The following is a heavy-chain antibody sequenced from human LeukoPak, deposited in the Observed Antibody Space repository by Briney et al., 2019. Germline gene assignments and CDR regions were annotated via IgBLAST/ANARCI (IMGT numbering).Heavy chain of an antibody. J-gene: IGHJ4*02. CDR2: IYYSGST. CDR3: ARGYCSGGSCPPAPFDY. D-gene: IGHD2-15*01. CDR1: GDSISSGGYY. V-gene: IGHV4-31*03. Sequence: PSQTLSLTCTVSGDSISSGGYYWSWIRQHPGKGLEWIGYIYYSGSTYYNPSLKSRVTISVDTSKNQFSLKLSSVTAADTAVYYCARGYCSGGSCPPAPFDYWGQGTLVTVSS.